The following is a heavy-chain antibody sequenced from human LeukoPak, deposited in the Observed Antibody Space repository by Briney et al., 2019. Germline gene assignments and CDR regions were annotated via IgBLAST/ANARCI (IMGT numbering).Heavy chain of an antibody. CDR2: INVSGGST. CDR3: AKDQYCTSTSRYVGY. V-gene: IGHV3-23*01. CDR1: GFTFSNYA. Sequence: GGSLRLSCAASGFTFSNYAMSWVRQAPGKGLEWVSGINVSGGSTFYADSVRGRFTISRDNSKNTLYLQMNSLRAEDTAVYYCAKDQYCTSTSRYVGYWGQGTLVTVSS. J-gene: IGHJ4*02. D-gene: IGHD2-2*01.